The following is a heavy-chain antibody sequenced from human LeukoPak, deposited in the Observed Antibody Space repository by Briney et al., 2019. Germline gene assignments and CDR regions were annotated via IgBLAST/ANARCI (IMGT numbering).Heavy chain of an antibody. Sequence: SGTLSLTCAVSGGSISSSNWWSWVRQPPGKGLEWIGEIYHSGSTNYNPSLKSQVTISVDKSKNQFSLKLSSVTAADTAVYYCAGASTKYYFDYWGQGTLVTVSS. V-gene: IGHV4-4*02. J-gene: IGHJ4*02. CDR3: AGASTKYYFDY. D-gene: IGHD2-2*01. CDR2: IYHSGST. CDR1: GGSISSSNW.